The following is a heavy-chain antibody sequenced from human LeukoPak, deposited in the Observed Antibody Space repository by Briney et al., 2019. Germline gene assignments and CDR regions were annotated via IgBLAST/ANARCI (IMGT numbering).Heavy chain of an antibody. D-gene: IGHD3-3*01. Sequence: PGGSLRLSCAASGFTFSSYGMHWVRQAPGKGLEWVAFIRYDGSNKYYADSVKGRFTISRDNSKNTLYLQMNSLRAEDTAVYYCAKFHDFWSGYYSSDAFDIWGQGTMVTVSS. CDR1: GFTFSSYG. CDR3: AKFHDFWSGYYSSDAFDI. J-gene: IGHJ3*02. V-gene: IGHV3-30*02. CDR2: IRYDGSNK.